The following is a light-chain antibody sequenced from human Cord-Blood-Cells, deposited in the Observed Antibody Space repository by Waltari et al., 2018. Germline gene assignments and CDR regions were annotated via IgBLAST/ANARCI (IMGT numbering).Light chain of an antibody. V-gene: IGKV3-20*01. Sequence: DILLTQSPGTLSLSPGERATLSCRASQRVSSSYLAWYQQKPGQAPRLLLYGASSRATGIPDRFSGSGSGTDFTLTISRLEPEDFAVYYCQQYGSSMYTFGQGTKLEIK. CDR1: QRVSSSY. CDR2: GAS. J-gene: IGKJ2*01. CDR3: QQYGSSMYT.